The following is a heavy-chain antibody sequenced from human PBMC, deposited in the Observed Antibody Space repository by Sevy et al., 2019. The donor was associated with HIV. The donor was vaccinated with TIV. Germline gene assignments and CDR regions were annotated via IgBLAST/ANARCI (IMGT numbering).Heavy chain of an antibody. J-gene: IGHJ5*02. CDR2: IKQDGSEK. D-gene: IGHD2-15*01. CDR1: GFTFSSYW. CDR3: AREPYCSGGSCYSEWFDP. Sequence: GGSLRLSCAASGFTFSSYWMSWVRQAPGKGLEWVANIKQDGSEKYYVDSVKGRFTISRDNAKNSLYLQMNSLRAKDTAVYYCAREPYCSGGSCYSEWFDPWGQGTLVTVSS. V-gene: IGHV3-7*01.